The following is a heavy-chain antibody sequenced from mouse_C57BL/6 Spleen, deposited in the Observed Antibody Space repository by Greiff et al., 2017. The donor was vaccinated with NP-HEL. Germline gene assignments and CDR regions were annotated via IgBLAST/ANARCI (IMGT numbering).Heavy chain of an antibody. Sequence: QVQLKESGAELVRPGASVTLSCKASGYTFTDYEMHWVKQTPVHGLEWIGAIDPETGGTAYNQKFKGKAILTADKSSSTAYMELRSLTSEDSAVYYCTRDQIYYYAMDYWGQGTSVTVSS. CDR3: TRDQIYYYAMDY. CDR2: IDPETGGT. J-gene: IGHJ4*01. V-gene: IGHV1-15*01. CDR1: GYTFTDYE.